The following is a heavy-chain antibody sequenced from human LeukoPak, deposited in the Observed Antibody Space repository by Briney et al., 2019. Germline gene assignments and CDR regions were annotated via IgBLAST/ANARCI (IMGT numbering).Heavy chain of an antibody. CDR3: ARGDPYDSSGYYIFGFDY. CDR2: IDSSSSTI. V-gene: IGHV3-48*04. CDR1: GITFSSYS. D-gene: IGHD3-22*01. J-gene: IGHJ4*02. Sequence: PGGSLRLSCAASGITFSSYSMNWVRQAPGKGLEWISYIDSSSSTIYYADSVKGRFTISRDNAKNSLYLQMNSLRAEDTAVYYCARGDPYDSSGYYIFGFDYWGQGTLVTVSS.